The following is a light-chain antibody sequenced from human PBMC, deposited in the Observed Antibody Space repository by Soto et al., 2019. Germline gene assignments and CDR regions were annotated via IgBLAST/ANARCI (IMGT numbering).Light chain of an antibody. Sequence: EIVLTQSPGTLSLSPGERATLSRRASQSVSSSYLAWYQQKPGQAPRPLIYGASSRATGIPDRFSGSGSGTDFTLAISRLEPEDFAVYYCLQYGSSPYTFGQGTKLEIK. V-gene: IGKV3-20*01. CDR1: QSVSSSY. J-gene: IGKJ2*01. CDR2: GAS. CDR3: LQYGSSPYT.